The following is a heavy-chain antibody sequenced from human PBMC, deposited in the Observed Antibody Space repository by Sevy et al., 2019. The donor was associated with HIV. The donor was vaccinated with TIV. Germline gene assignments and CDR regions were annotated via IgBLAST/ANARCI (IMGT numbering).Heavy chain of an antibody. CDR3: ARNFDY. J-gene: IGHJ4*02. Sequence: SETLSLTCTVSGGSISSGNYLWSWIRQTPGKGLEWIGTVHYSCRTYFNPSLKSRVTISEDTSKYQFSLNLNSVTAADTAVYFCARNFDYWGQGTLVTVSS. CDR2: VHYSCRT. V-gene: IGHV4-39*01. CDR1: GGSISSGNYL.